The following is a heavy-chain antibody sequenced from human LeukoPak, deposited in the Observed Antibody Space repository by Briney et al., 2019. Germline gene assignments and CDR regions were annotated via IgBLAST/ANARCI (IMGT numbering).Heavy chain of an antibody. Sequence: GKSLRLSCAASGFTFSNYAMHWVRQAPGKGLEWVSLISSGGTYEYYADSVKGRFTISRDNSKNTLYLQLNSLRAEDTAVYYCARDSTYYYDSGSSGPHYFDNWGQGTLVAVSS. D-gene: IGHD3-10*01. V-gene: IGHV3-30*01. CDR1: GFTFSNYA. CDR3: ARDSTYYYDSGSSGPHYFDN. J-gene: IGHJ4*02. CDR2: ISSGGTYE.